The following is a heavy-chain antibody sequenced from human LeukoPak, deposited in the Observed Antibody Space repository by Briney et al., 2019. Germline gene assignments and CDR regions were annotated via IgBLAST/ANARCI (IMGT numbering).Heavy chain of an antibody. CDR2: IFHSGIT. Sequence: KASETLSLTCAVSGFSISSGYFWAWIRQSPGKGLEWIGSIFHSGITYYNPSFKSRITISVDTSKNQFSLRLSSVTAADTAVYYCARRISTRRGETCSSTSCYFDYWGQGTLVTVSS. CDR3: ARRISTRRGETCSSTSCYFDY. V-gene: IGHV4-38-2*01. D-gene: IGHD2-2*01. J-gene: IGHJ4*02. CDR1: GFSISSGYF.